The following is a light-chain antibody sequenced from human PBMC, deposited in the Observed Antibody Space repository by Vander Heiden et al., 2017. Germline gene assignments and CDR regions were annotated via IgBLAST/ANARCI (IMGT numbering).Light chain of an antibody. CDR3: QQYGSSPPT. CDR2: GAS. Sequence: EVALTSSPGTLSLSTGERATPPCRAGQSVSSSYLAWYQQKAGQATRLLIYGASSRATGIPDRFSGSESGTDFTLTISRLEPEDFAVYYCQQYGSSPPTFGQGTKVEIK. CDR1: QSVSSSY. V-gene: IGKV3-20*01. J-gene: IGKJ1*01.